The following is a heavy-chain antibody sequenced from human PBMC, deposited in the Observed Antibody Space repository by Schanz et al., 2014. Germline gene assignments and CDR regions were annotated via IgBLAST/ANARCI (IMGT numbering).Heavy chain of an antibody. CDR1: GFTFSNHA. J-gene: IGHJ4*02. Sequence: VQLVDSGGGLVKPGGSLRLSCAASGFTFSNHALSWVRQAPGKGLEWVSGIGGSGDSTHYADSVKGRFIISRDNSKNTLYVQMNSLRADDTAVYYCARSGSSNWYCFDYWGQGTLVTVSS. V-gene: IGHV3-23*04. CDR3: ARSGSSNWYCFDY. D-gene: IGHD6-13*01. CDR2: IGGSGDST.